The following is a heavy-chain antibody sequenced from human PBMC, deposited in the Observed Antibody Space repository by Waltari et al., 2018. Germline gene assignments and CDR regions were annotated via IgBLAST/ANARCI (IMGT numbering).Heavy chain of an antibody. J-gene: IGHJ3*02. V-gene: IGHV1-69-2*01. CDR3: ATALGDRSSASRAFDI. CDR2: VDPEDGET. CDR1: GYTFTDYY. Sequence: EVQLLQSGTELKKPGTTVKISCQVSGYTFTDYYIHWVQQAPGKGPHWMGRVDPEDGETIYAEKVQGRVTITADTSTDTAYMELSSLRSEDTAVYYCATALGDRSSASRAFDIWGLGTMITVSS. D-gene: IGHD3-10*01.